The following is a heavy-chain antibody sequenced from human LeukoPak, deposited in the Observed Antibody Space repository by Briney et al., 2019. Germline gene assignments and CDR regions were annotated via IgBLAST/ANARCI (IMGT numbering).Heavy chain of an antibody. Sequence: GRSLRLSCAASGFTFSSYSMNWVRQAPGKGLEWVSSISSSSSYIYYADSVKGRFTISRDNAKNSLYLQMNSLRAEDTAVYYCARESDESIAAAGFEFDYWGQGTLVTVSS. CDR2: ISSSSSYI. CDR1: GFTFSSYS. V-gene: IGHV3-21*01. CDR3: ARESDESIAAAGFEFDY. J-gene: IGHJ4*02. D-gene: IGHD6-13*01.